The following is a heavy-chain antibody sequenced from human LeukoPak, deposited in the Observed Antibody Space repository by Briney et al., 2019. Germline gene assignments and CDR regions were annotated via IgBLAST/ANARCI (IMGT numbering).Heavy chain of an antibody. V-gene: IGHV1-46*01. D-gene: IGHD6-6*01. J-gene: IGHJ4*02. CDR1: GYTFTSYY. CDR2: INPSGGST. Sequence: ASVKVSCKASGYTFTSYYMHWVRQAPGQGLEWVGIINPSGGSTSYAQKFQGRVTMTRDTSTSTVYMELSSLRSEDTAVYYCARDSSSSNTLTSSQYYFDYWGQGTLVTVSS. CDR3: ARDSSSSNTLTSSQYYFDY.